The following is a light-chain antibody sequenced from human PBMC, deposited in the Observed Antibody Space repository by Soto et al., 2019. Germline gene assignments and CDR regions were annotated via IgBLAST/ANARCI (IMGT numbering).Light chain of an antibody. V-gene: IGLV2-14*01. Sequence: QSALTQPASVSGSPGQSITISCTGTSSDVGGYNYVSWYQHHPGKAPKLMIYEVTNRPSGVSNRFSGSKSGNTASLTISGLQAEDEADYYCSSYTTTNIWVFGGGTKVTVL. CDR2: EVT. J-gene: IGLJ3*02. CDR1: SSDVGGYNY. CDR3: SSYTTTNIWV.